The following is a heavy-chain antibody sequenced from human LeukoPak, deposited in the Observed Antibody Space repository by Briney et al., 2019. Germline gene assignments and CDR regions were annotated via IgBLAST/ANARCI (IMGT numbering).Heavy chain of an antibody. J-gene: IGHJ5*02. V-gene: IGHV3-21*01. CDR1: GFTFSSYS. D-gene: IGHD4-23*01. Sequence: GGSLRLSCAASGFTFSSYSMNWVRQAPGKGLEWVSSISSSSSYIYYADSVKGRFTISRDNDKNSLYLQMNSLRAEDTAVYYCARNGGFSPLGWFDPWGQGTLVTVSS. CDR2: ISSSSSYI. CDR3: ARNGGFSPLGWFDP.